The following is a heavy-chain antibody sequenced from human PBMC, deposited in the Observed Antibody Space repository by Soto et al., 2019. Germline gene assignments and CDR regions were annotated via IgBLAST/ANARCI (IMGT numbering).Heavy chain of an antibody. Sequence: QVQLRESGPRLVKPSGTLSLSCAVSGGSINSRNWWTWVRQPPGKSLEWIGEIDHSGSTKYNPSLNSLVTIPIERSRNQFYLNLTSVTAADTAVYYCARDGTTGSWSYWDYFDLWGQGTLVTVSS. CDR3: ARDGTTGSWSYWDYFDL. J-gene: IGHJ4*02. D-gene: IGHD3-10*01. V-gene: IGHV4-4*02. CDR2: IDHSGST. CDR1: GGSINSRNW.